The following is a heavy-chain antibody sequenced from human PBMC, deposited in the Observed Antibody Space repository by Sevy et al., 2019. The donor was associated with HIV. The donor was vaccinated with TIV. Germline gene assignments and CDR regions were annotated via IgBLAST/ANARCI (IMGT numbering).Heavy chain of an antibody. Sequence: GGSLRLSCTASGFTFGDYAMSWFRQAPGKGLEWVGFIRSKAYGGTTEYAASVKGRFTISRDDSKGIAYLQMNSLKTEDTAVYYCTRDALVGALPDAFDIWGQGTMVTVSS. CDR1: GFTFGDYA. D-gene: IGHD1-26*01. V-gene: IGHV3-49*03. CDR2: IRSKAYGGTT. CDR3: TRDALVGALPDAFDI. J-gene: IGHJ3*02.